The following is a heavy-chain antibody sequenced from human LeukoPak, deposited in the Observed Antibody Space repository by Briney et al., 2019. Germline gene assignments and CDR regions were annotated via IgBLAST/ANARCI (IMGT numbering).Heavy chain of an antibody. Sequence: SETLSLTCAVSGYSISSGYYWGWIRQPPGKGLEWTGSIYHSGSTYYNPSLKSRVTISVDTSKNQFSLKLSSVTAADTAVYYCARHVLTSMVRGPDDAFDIWGQGTMVTVSS. CDR3: ARHVLTSMVRGPDDAFDI. V-gene: IGHV4-38-2*01. D-gene: IGHD3-10*01. CDR1: GYSISSGYY. J-gene: IGHJ3*02. CDR2: IYHSGST.